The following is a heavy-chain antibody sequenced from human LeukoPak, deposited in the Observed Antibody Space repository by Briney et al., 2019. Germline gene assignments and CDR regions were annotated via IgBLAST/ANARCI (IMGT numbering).Heavy chain of an antibody. CDR3: ARDRGGTLMVYARGKDYYYMDV. J-gene: IGHJ6*03. D-gene: IGHD2-8*01. CDR1: GFTFNNYN. Sequence: GGSLRLSCAASGFTFNNYNMIWVRQAPGKGLEWVSSISSSSSSYIYYADSVKGRFTSSRDNARNSLYLQMSSLRAEDTAVYYCARDRGGTLMVYARGKDYYYMDVWGKGTAVT. V-gene: IGHV3-21*01. CDR2: ISSSSSSYI.